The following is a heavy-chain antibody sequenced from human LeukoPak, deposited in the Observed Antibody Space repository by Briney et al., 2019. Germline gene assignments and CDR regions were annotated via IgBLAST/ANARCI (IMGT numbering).Heavy chain of an antibody. CDR3: AKVAALCTSTSCVRGGFDY. Sequence: GGSLRLSCAASGFTFSNHAMSWVRQAPGTGLEWVSALSGSGGNSYYADSVKGRFTISRDNSKNTLYLQMNSVRAEDTARYYCAKVAALCTSTSCVRGGFDYWGQGTLVTVSS. J-gene: IGHJ4*02. CDR2: LSGSGGNS. V-gene: IGHV3-23*01. D-gene: IGHD2-2*01. CDR1: GFTFSNHA.